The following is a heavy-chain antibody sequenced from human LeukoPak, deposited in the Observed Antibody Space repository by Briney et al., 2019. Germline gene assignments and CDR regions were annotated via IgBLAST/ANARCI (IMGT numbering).Heavy chain of an antibody. V-gene: IGHV3-53*01. CDR3: ARVAGVANYIDY. CDR2: IYSAGST. CDR1: GFTVSSNY. J-gene: IGHJ4*02. Sequence: GVSLRLSCAASGFTVSSNYMSWVRQAPGKGLEWVSVIYSAGSTYYADSVKGRLTISRDNSKNTLYLQMNSLRAEDTAVYYCARVAGVANYIDYWGQGTLVTVSS. D-gene: IGHD1-7*01.